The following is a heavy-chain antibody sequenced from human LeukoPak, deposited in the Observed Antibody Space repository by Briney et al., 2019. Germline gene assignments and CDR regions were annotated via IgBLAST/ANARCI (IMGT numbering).Heavy chain of an antibody. V-gene: IGHV3-64*01. CDR1: GFSFSTYA. D-gene: IGHD1-26*01. Sequence: GGSLRLSCAASGFSFSTYAMHWVRQAPGKGLEYVSTISSNGGSTYYANSVKGRFTISRDNSKNTLYLQMGSLRAEDMAVYYCARDYSGGYFDWGQGTLVTVSS. CDR2: ISSNGGST. J-gene: IGHJ4*02. CDR3: ARDYSGGYFD.